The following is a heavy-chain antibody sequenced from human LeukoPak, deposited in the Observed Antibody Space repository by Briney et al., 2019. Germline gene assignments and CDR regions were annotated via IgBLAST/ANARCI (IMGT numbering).Heavy chain of an antibody. CDR3: ARDRHIAAAVYYYYMDV. J-gene: IGHJ6*03. V-gene: IGHV1-69*04. CDR2: IIPILGIA. CDR1: GGTFSSYT. Sequence: SVKVSCKASGGTFSSYTISWVRQAPGQGLEWMGRIIPILGIANYAQKFQGRVTITADKSTSTAYMELSSLRSEDTAVYYCARDRHIAAAVYYYYMDVWGKGTPVTVSS. D-gene: IGHD6-13*01.